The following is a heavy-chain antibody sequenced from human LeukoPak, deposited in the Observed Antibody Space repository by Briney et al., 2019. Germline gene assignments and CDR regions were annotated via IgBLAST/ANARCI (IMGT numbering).Heavy chain of an antibody. J-gene: IGHJ4*02. CDR3: ARARSSGWYGYYFDY. D-gene: IGHD6-19*01. Sequence: PSETLSLTCTVSGGSISSYYWSWIRQLAGKGLEWIGRIYTSGSTNYNPSLKSRVTMSVDTSKNQFSLKLSSVTAADTAVYYCARARSSGWYGYYFDYWGQGTLVTVSS. CDR1: GGSISSYY. V-gene: IGHV4-4*07. CDR2: IYTSGST.